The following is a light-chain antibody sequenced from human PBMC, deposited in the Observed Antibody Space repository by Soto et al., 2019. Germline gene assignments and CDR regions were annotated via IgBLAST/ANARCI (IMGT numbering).Light chain of an antibody. CDR1: SSNIGAGYD. V-gene: IGLV1-40*01. Sequence: QAVVTQPPSVSGAPGQRVTISCTGSSSNIGAGYDVHWYQQLPGTAPKLLIYDNNNRPSGVPDRFSGSKSGTSASLAITGLQAEDEADYYCQSYDSGLGGSVFGGGTKLTVL. J-gene: IGLJ2*01. CDR2: DNN. CDR3: QSYDSGLGGSV.